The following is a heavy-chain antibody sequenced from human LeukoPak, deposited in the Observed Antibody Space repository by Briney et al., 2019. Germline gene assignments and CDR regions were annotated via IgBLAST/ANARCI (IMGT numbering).Heavy chain of an antibody. Sequence: ASVKVSCKASGYTFTGYYMHWVRQAPGQGLEWVGWINPNSGGTNYAQKFQGRVTMTRDTSISTAYMELSRLRSDDTAVYYCAREGFSSISSGWANWFDPWGQGTLVTVSS. CDR2: INPNSGGT. CDR3: AREGFSSISSGWANWFDP. V-gene: IGHV1-2*02. J-gene: IGHJ5*02. CDR1: GYTFTGYY. D-gene: IGHD6-19*01.